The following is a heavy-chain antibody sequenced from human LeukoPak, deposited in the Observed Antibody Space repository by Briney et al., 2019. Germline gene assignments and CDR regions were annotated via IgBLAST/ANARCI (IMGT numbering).Heavy chain of an antibody. V-gene: IGHV3-11*06. Sequence: GGSLRLSCAASGFTFSNAWMTWVRQAPGKGLEWVSYISSSSSYTNYADSVKGRFTISRDNAKNSLYLQMNSLRAEDTAVYYCAREATYYYGSGSYSRRYYFDYWGQGTLVTVSS. CDR3: AREATYYYGSGSYSRRYYFDY. J-gene: IGHJ4*02. CDR2: ISSSSSYT. D-gene: IGHD3-10*01. CDR1: GFTFSNAW.